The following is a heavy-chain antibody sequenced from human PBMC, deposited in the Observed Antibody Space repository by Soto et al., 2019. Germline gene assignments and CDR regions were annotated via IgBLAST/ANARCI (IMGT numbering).Heavy chain of an antibody. CDR1: GYTFTYRY. V-gene: IGHV1-45*02. Sequence: SVKVSCKASGYTFTYRYLHWVRPAPGQALEWMGWITPFNGNTNYAQKFQDRVTITRDRSMSTAYMELSSLRSEDTATYYCARLGFNYDFLSGYYNVHHYYGTDVWGQGTTVTVSS. D-gene: IGHD3-3*01. CDR3: ARLGFNYDFLSGYYNVHHYYGTDV. J-gene: IGHJ6*02. CDR2: ITPFNGNT.